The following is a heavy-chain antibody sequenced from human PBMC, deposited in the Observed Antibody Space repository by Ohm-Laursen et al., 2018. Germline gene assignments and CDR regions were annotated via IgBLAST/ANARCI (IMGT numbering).Heavy chain of an antibody. D-gene: IGHD3-16*02. CDR2: IIPILGIA. V-gene: IGHV1-69*04. J-gene: IGHJ4*02. CDR1: GGTFSSYA. CDR3: ARGGVIVMSHDY. Sequence: ASVKVSCKASGGTFSSYAISWVRQAPGQGLEWMGRIIPILGIANYAQKFQGRVTITADKSTSTAYMELSSLRSEDTAVYYCARGGVIVMSHDYWGQGTLVTVSS.